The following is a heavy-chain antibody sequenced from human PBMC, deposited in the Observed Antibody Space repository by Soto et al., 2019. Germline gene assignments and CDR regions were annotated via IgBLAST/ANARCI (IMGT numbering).Heavy chain of an antibody. CDR1: GGSISSGDYY. V-gene: IGHV4-30-4*01. CDR2: IYYSGST. J-gene: IGHJ6*02. Sequence: PSEILSLTCTVSGGSISSGDYYWSWIRQPPGKGLEWIGYIYYSGSTYYNPSLKSRVTISVDTSKNQFSLKLSSVTAADAAVYYCARYQPLYGMDVWGQGTTVTVSS. CDR3: ARYQPLYGMDV. D-gene: IGHD2-2*01.